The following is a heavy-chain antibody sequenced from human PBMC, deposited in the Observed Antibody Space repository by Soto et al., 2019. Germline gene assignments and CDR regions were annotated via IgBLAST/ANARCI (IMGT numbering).Heavy chain of an antibody. CDR2: IFYSGTT. CDR1: GGSISTTSYY. D-gene: IGHD3-10*01. Sequence: SETLSLTCSVSGGSISTTSYYWDWVRQPPGKGLEWIGSIFYSGTTYHNPPLKSRVTISVDTSKNHFSLKLSSVTAADTAVYYCARRGGAAAPYYNAMAVWGQGTTVTVSS. V-gene: IGHV4-39*02. CDR3: ARRGGAAAPYYNAMAV. J-gene: IGHJ6*02.